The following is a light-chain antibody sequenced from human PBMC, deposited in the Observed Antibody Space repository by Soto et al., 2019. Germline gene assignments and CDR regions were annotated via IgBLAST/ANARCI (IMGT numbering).Light chain of an antibody. CDR1: QSVRSSY. CDR2: GAS. CDR3: QQDYNLPMYT. V-gene: IGKV3D-7*01. J-gene: IGKJ2*01. Sequence: PGERVTLSCRASQSVRSSYLTWYQQKPGQAPRLLIYGASTRATSITARFSGSGSGTDFTLTISSLQPEDFAVYYCQQDYNLPMYTFGQGTKLEIK.